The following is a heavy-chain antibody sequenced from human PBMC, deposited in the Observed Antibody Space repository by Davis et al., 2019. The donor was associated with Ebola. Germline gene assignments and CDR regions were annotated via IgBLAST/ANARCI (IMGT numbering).Heavy chain of an antibody. Sequence: GGSLRLSCAASGFTFSSYAMSWVRQAPGKGLEWVSAISGSGGSTYYADSVKGRFTISRDNSKNTLYLQMNSLRAEDTAVYYCTCTIQMAPTDYWGQGTLVTVSS. D-gene: IGHD5-24*01. J-gene: IGHJ4*02. CDR1: GFTFSSYA. CDR3: TCTIQMAPTDY. V-gene: IGHV3-23*01. CDR2: ISGSGGST.